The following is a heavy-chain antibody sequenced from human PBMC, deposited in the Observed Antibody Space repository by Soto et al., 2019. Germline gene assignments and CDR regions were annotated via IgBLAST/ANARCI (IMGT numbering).Heavy chain of an antibody. D-gene: IGHD3-3*01. Sequence: ASVKVSCKASGNTFTSYDINWVRQATGHGLEWMGWINPNSGNIGYAQKFQGRVTITADESTSTAYMELSSLRSEDTAVYYCARAGGDDFWRFDYWGQGTLVTVSS. CDR2: INPNSGNI. J-gene: IGHJ4*02. CDR3: ARAGGDDFWRFDY. V-gene: IGHV1-8*01. CDR1: GNTFTSYD.